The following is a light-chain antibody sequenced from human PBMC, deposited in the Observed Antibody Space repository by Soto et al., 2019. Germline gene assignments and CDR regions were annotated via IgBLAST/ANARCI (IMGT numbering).Light chain of an antibody. Sequence: QSALTQPASVSGSPGQSITISCTGTSSDVGGYKYVSWYQQHPGKAPKLIIYEVSNRPSGISNRFSGSKSGNTASLTISGLQAEDEADYYCSSSTSSSTRVFGGGTKLTVL. CDR1: SSDVGGYKY. CDR3: SSSTSSSTRV. J-gene: IGLJ2*01. V-gene: IGLV2-14*01. CDR2: EVS.